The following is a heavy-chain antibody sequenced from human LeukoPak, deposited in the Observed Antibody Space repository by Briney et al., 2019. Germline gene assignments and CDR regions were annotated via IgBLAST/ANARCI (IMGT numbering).Heavy chain of an antibody. Sequence: ASVKVSCKASGYTFTGYYMHWVRQALGQGLEWMGWINPNSGGTNYAQKFQGRVTMARDTSINTAYMELSRLRSDDTAVYYCARGSITTPIDCWGQGTLVTVSS. CDR2: INPNSGGT. D-gene: IGHD1-1*01. CDR3: ARGSITTPIDC. J-gene: IGHJ4*02. V-gene: IGHV1-2*02. CDR1: GYTFTGYY.